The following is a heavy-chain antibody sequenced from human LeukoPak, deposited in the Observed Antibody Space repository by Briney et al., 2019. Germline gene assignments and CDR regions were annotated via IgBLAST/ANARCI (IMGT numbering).Heavy chain of an antibody. CDR3: ARRDSSSWEPWYAFDI. CDR2: INPGDSDT. D-gene: IGHD6-13*01. V-gene: IGHV5-51*01. CDR1: GYNFSTYW. Sequence: GESLKISCKGSGYNFSTYWIGWLRQMPGKGLEWMGIINPGDSDTRYTPSFQGQVTISADKSISTAYLQWSSLKASDTAMYYCARRDSSSWEPWYAFDIWGQGTMVTVSS. J-gene: IGHJ3*02.